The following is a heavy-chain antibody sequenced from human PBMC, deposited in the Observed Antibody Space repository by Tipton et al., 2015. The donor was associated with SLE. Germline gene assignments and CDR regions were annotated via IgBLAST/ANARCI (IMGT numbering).Heavy chain of an antibody. D-gene: IGHD3-22*01. CDR1: GGSFSGYY. J-gene: IGHJ5*02. V-gene: IGHV4-34*01. CDR2: INHSGST. CDR3: ARAPIPNDSSGSGWFDP. Sequence: TLSLTCAVYGGSFSGYYWSWIRQPPGKGLEWIGEINHSGSTNYNPSLKSRVTISVDTSKNQFSLKLSSVTAADTAVYYCARAPIPNDSSGSGWFDPWGQGTLVTVSS.